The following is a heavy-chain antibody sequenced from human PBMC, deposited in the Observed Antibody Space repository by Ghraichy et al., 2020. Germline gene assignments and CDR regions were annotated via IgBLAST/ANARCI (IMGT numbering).Heavy chain of an antibody. CDR3: AKDLVVVAATWGFGSTYAFDI. V-gene: IGHV3-23*01. D-gene: IGHD2-15*01. Sequence: GGSLRLSCAASGFTFSSYAMSWVRQAPGKGLEWVSAISGSGGTYYADSVKGRFTISRDNSKNTLYLQMNSLRAEDTAVYYCAKDLVVVAATWGFGSTYAFDIWGQGTMVTVSS. J-gene: IGHJ3*02. CDR2: ISGSGGT. CDR1: GFTFSSYA.